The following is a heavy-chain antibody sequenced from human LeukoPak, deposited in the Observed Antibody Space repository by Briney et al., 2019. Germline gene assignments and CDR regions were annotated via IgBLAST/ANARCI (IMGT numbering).Heavy chain of an antibody. V-gene: IGHV3-23*01. CDR3: DGADF. Sequence: PGGSLRLSCAASGFTFNTYAMNWARQAPGEGLEWVSTISDSGGGTYYADSVKGRFTIPRDNSKKTLYLQTNSLRDDDTAVYYCDGADFWGQGTLVTVSS. J-gene: IGHJ4*02. CDR2: ISDSGGGT. CDR1: GFTFNTYA.